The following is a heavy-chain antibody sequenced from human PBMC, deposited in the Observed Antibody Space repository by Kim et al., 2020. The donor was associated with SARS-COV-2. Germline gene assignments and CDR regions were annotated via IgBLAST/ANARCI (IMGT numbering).Heavy chain of an antibody. D-gene: IGHD2-8*01. V-gene: IGHV3-53*01. CDR3: AKGGDEKVPILEERMLGQ. CDR2: IYSGGNT. Sequence: GGSLRLSCAVSGFTVSSKYMSWVRQAPGKGLECVSVIYSGGNTYYADSVKGRFTTSRDIPKNMVYLQMNSLGDEDTAVYYCAKGGDEKVPILEERMLGQWGQGTLVTVSS. J-gene: IGHJ4*02. CDR1: GFTVSSKY.